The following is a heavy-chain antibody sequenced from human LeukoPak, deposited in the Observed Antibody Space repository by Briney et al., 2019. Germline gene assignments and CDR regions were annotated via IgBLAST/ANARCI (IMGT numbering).Heavy chain of an antibody. CDR1: GFTFRSYG. CDR3: ARDGGYHGMDV. J-gene: IGHJ6*02. CDR2: IWYDGSNK. D-gene: IGHD3-16*01. Sequence: GGSLRLSCAASGFTFRSYGMHWVRQAPGKGLEWVAVIWYDGSNKYCADSVKGRFTISRDNAKNSLYLQMNSLRAEDTAVYYCARDGGYHGMDVWGQGTTVTVSS. V-gene: IGHV3-33*01.